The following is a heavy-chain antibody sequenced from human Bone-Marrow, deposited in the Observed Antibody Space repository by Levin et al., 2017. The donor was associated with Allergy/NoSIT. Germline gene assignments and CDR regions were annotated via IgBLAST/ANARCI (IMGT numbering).Heavy chain of an antibody. D-gene: IGHD5-12*01. Sequence: KVSCKASGYRFTSYRISWVRQMPGKGLEWMGRIDPSDSYTNYSPSFQGHVTISVDKSISTAYLQWSSLKASDTAMYYCARLAKVATIGSPFDIWGQGTLVSVSS. J-gene: IGHJ3*02. CDR3: ARLAKVATIGSPFDI. CDR1: GYRFTSYR. V-gene: IGHV5-10-1*01. CDR2: IDPSDSYT.